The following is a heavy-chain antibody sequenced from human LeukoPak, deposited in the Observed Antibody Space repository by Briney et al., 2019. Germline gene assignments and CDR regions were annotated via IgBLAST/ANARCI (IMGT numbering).Heavy chain of an antibody. D-gene: IGHD6-19*01. CDR3: ARDEAVASTGSYYGMDV. Sequence: GASVKVSCKASGYTFTGYYMHWVRQAPGQGLEWMGWINPNSGGTNYAQKFQGWVTMTRDTSISTAYMELSRLRSDDTAVYYCARDEAVASTGSYYGMDVWGQGTTVTVSS. CDR2: INPNSGGT. V-gene: IGHV1-2*04. J-gene: IGHJ6*02. CDR1: GYTFTGYY.